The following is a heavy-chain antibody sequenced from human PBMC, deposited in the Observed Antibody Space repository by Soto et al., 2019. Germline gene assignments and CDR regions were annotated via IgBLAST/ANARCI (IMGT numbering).Heavy chain of an antibody. CDR3: ARPLFGRGNWFDP. V-gene: IGHV4-59*01. J-gene: IGHJ5*02. CDR2: IYYSGST. D-gene: IGHD3-10*01. Sequence: QVQLQESGPGLVKPSETLPLTCTVSGGSISSYYWSWIRQPPGKGLEWIGYIYYSGSTNYNPSLKSRVTISVDTSKNQFSLKLSSVTAADTAVYYCARPLFGRGNWFDPWGQGTLVTVSS. CDR1: GGSISSYY.